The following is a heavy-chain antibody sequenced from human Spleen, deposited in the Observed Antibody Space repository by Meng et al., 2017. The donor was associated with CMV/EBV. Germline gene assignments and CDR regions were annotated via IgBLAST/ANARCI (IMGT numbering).Heavy chain of an antibody. CDR3: ATGGRGCSPY. D-gene: IGHD3-16*01. J-gene: IGHJ4*02. V-gene: IGHV4-34*01. Sequence: PPCAVCGGSSSGSYWNGIRQPPGRGLEWIGEINQTGNTNYNPTLKDQVSMSIDMAKNYFSLNLRSVTAADTAVYYCATGGRGCSPYWGQGTLVTVSS. CDR1: GGSSSGSY. CDR2: INQTGNT.